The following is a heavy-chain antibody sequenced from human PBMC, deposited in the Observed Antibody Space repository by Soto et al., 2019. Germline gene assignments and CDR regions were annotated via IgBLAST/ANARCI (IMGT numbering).Heavy chain of an antibody. CDR3: ARVPGRGGYLERYYMDV. D-gene: IGHD5-12*01. J-gene: IGHJ6*03. CDR2: INHSGST. V-gene: IGHV4-34*01. CDR1: GGSFSGYY. Sequence: SETLSLTCAVYGGSFSGYYWSWIRQPPGKGLEWIGEINHSGSTNYNPSLKSRVTISVDTSKNQFSLKLSSVTAADTAVYYCARVPGRGGYLERYYMDVWGKGTTVTVSS.